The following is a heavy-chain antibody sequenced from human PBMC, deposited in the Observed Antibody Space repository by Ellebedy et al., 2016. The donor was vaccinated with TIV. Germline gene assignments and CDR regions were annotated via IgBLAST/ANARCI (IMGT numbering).Heavy chain of an antibody. Sequence: MPGGSLRLSCDVSGGFVNSSRHYWAWIRQPPGKGLEWIGSVYYSGSPYYNPSFKSRVTMSVDTSKNQFSLKLSSVTAADKAVYYCARDTVTANWGPLFDYWGQGTLVTVSS. D-gene: IGHD7-27*01. V-gene: IGHV4-39*07. CDR2: VYYSGSP. J-gene: IGHJ4*02. CDR3: ARDTVTANWGPLFDY. CDR1: GGFVNSSRHY.